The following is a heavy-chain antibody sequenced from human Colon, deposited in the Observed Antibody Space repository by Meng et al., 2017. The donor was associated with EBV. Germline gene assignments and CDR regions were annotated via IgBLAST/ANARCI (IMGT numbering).Heavy chain of an antibody. CDR2: IYYSGST. CDR3: AREENTSGWYYH. CDR1: GGFSSNGGYY. D-gene: IGHD6-25*01. V-gene: IGHV4-30-4*01. Sequence: VQLQAPGPGLVQPSPTLSLTCTGSGGFSSNGGYYCSWIRQPPGKGLEWIGYIYYSGSTYFNPSLKSRSFMSVDTSKNQFSLSLNSVTAADTAVYYCAREENTSGWYYHWGQGTLVTVSS. J-gene: IGHJ5*02.